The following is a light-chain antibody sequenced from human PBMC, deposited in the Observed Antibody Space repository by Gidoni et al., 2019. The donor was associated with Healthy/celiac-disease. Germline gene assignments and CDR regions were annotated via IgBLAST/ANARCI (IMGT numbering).Light chain of an antibody. Sequence: EIVLTQSPATLSLSPGERATLSCRASQSVSSYLAWYQHKPGQAPRLLIYDASNRATGIPARFSGSGSGTDFTLTISSLEPEDFAVYYCQQRSNWPPTFGGXTKVEIK. CDR1: QSVSSY. CDR2: DAS. CDR3: QQRSNWPPT. V-gene: IGKV3-11*01. J-gene: IGKJ4*01.